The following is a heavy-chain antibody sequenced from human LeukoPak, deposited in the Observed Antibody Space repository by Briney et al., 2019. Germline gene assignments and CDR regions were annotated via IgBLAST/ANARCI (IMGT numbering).Heavy chain of an antibody. CDR2: INLDGGSK. Sequence: RPRPSLSPALAPAASTFVDNGVSWVRHPPGKGLGWVSGINLDGGSKGNTDSVKGRFTISRDNAKNSLYLRMSSLRAEDTAFYYCARDNYDILTGYYKPPDYWGQGALVTVSS. CDR3: ARDNYDILTGYYKPPDY. V-gene: IGHV3-20*03. D-gene: IGHD3-9*01. CDR1: ASTFVDNG. J-gene: IGHJ4*02.